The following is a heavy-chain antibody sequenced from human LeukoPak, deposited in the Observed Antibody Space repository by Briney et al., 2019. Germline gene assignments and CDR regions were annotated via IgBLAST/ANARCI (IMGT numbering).Heavy chain of an antibody. Sequence: GGSLRLSCAASGFTFSNYSMNWVRQAPGKGLEWVSSISSSSSYIYYADSVKGRFTISRDNDKNSLYLQMNSLRAEDTAVYYCARAPAYDFWSGYLDYWGQGTLVTVSS. V-gene: IGHV3-21*01. J-gene: IGHJ4*02. CDR2: ISSSSSYI. D-gene: IGHD3-3*01. CDR3: ARAPAYDFWSGYLDY. CDR1: GFTFSNYS.